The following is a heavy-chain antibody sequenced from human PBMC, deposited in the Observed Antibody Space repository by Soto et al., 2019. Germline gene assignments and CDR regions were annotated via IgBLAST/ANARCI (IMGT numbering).Heavy chain of an antibody. Sequence: EVQLVESGGGLVKPGGSLRLSCAASGFTFSSYSMNWVRQAPGKGLEWVSSISSSSSYIYYADSVKGRFTISSDNATNSLYLQMNSLRAEDTAVYYCARDRGSSWSLGRWFDPWGQGTLVTVSS. CDR3: ARDRGSSWSLGRWFDP. V-gene: IGHV3-21*01. CDR1: GFTFSSYS. CDR2: ISSSSSYI. D-gene: IGHD6-13*01. J-gene: IGHJ5*02.